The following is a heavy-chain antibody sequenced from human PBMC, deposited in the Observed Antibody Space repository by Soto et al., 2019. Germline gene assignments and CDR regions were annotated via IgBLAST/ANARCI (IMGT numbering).Heavy chain of an antibody. CDR3: ERGPLRGIAVPLIDY. CDR1: GFTFSSYD. CDR2: IGTAGDT. J-gene: IGHJ4*02. V-gene: IGHV3-13*01. D-gene: IGHD6-19*01. Sequence: GGSLRLSCAASGFTFSSYDMHWVRQATGKGLEWVSAIGTAGDTYYPGSVKGRFTISRENAKNSLYLQMNSLRAEDTAVYYCERGPLRGIAVPLIDYWGQGTLVTVSS.